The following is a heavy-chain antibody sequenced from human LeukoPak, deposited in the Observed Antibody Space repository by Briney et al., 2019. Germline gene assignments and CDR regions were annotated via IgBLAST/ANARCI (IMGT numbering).Heavy chain of an antibody. J-gene: IGHJ4*02. D-gene: IGHD3-22*01. CDR1: GGTFSSYA. Sequence: SVKVSCTASGGTFSSYAISWVRQAPGQGLEWMGGIIPIFGTANYAQKFQGRVTITADESTSTAYMELSSLRSEDTAVYYCARAPDYYDSSGYFDYFDYWGQGTLVTVSS. CDR2: IIPIFGTA. CDR3: ARAPDYYDSSGYFDYFDY. V-gene: IGHV1-69*13.